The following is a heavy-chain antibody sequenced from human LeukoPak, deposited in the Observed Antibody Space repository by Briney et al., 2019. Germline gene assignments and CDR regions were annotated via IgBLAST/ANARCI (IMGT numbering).Heavy chain of an antibody. Sequence: GESLKISCKGSGYIFTNYWISWVRQMPGKGLEWMGRIDPSDSYTNYSPSFQGHVTISADKSISTAYLQWSSLKASDTAMYYCARLGGNWFDPWGQGTLVTVSS. V-gene: IGHV5-10-1*01. D-gene: IGHD3-16*01. CDR1: GYIFTNYW. J-gene: IGHJ5*02. CDR2: IDPSDSYT. CDR3: ARLGGNWFDP.